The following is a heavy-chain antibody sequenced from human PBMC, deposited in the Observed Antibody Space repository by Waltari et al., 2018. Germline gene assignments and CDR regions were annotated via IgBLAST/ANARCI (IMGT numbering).Heavy chain of an antibody. CDR1: GGTFSSYT. CDR3: ARAGGYDFWSGYPHYYYGMDV. CDR2: IIPILGIA. V-gene: IGHV1-69*02. D-gene: IGHD3-3*01. Sequence: QVQLVQSGAEVKKPGSSVKVSCKASGGTFSSYTISWVRPAPGQGLEWMGRIIPILGIANYAQKFQGRVTITADKSTSTAYMELSSLRSEDTAVYYCARAGGYDFWSGYPHYYYGMDVWGQGTTVTVSS. J-gene: IGHJ6*02.